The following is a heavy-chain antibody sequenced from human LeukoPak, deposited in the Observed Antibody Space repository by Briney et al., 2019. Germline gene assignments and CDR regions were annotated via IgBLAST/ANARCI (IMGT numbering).Heavy chain of an antibody. J-gene: IGHJ4*02. Sequence: ASVKVSCKASGYTFTGYYMHWVRQAPGQGLEWMGWINPNSGGTYYAQKFQGRVTMTRDTSISTAYMELSSLRSDDTAVYYCARDAFIAAAGYYFDYWGQGTLVTVPS. CDR1: GYTFTGYY. D-gene: IGHD6-13*01. CDR2: INPNSGGT. CDR3: ARDAFIAAAGYYFDY. V-gene: IGHV1-2*02.